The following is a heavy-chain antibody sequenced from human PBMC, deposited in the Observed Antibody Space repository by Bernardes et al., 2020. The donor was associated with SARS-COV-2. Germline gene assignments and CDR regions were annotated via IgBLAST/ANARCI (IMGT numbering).Heavy chain of an antibody. V-gene: IGHV3-48*04. J-gene: IGHJ6*02. Sequence: GGSLRLSCAASGFTFSSYSMNWVRQAPGKGLEWVSYISSSSSTIYYADSVKGRFTISRDNAKNSLYLQMNSLRAEDTAVYYCARDCGIPFCYYGMDVWGQGTTVTVSS. CDR1: GFTFSSYS. CDR3: ARDCGIPFCYYGMDV. CDR2: ISSSSSTI. D-gene: IGHD1-26*01.